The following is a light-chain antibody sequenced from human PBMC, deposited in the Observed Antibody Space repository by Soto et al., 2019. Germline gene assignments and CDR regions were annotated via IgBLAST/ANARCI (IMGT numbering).Light chain of an antibody. CDR1: QNIRNY. Sequence: DIQMTQSPSSLSASVLDSVTITFRASQNIRNYLNWFQQKPGKAPDLLIYDASSLESGVPSRFSGSGSGTEFTLTISSLQPDDFATYYCQHYNSYPYTFGQGTKVDIK. J-gene: IGKJ2*01. CDR3: QHYNSYPYT. V-gene: IGKV1-5*01. CDR2: DAS.